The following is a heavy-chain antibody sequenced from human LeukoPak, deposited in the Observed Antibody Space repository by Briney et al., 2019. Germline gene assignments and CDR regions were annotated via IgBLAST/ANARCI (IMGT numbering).Heavy chain of an antibody. CDR1: GFSPSTSGVV. D-gene: IGHD2-15*01. CDR3: AHRRRDVGGYCSGGSCYFFDY. J-gene: IGHJ4*02. CDR2: IYWNDDK. Sequence: SGPTRVKPTRTLTLTSTFPGFSPSTSGVVLGWTLHPPGKALEWLALIYWNDDKRYSPSLKSRLTITKDTSKNQVVLTMTNMDPVDTATYYCAHRRRDVGGYCSGGSCYFFDYWGQGTLVTVSS. V-gene: IGHV2-5*01.